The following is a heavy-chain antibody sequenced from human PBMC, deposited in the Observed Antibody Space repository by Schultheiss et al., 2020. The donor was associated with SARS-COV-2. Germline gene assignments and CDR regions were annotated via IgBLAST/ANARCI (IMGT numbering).Heavy chain of an antibody. CDR1: GFTFSSYR. CDR2: ISSSSSYI. CDR3: ANGGNSGWAWFDP. J-gene: IGHJ5*02. V-gene: IGHV3-21*01. Sequence: GESLKISCAASGFTFSSYRMNWVRQAPGKGLEWVSSISSSSSYIYYADSVKGRFTISRDNAKNSLYLQMNSLRAEDTAVYYCANGGNSGWAWFDPWGQGTLVTVSS. D-gene: IGHD4-23*01.